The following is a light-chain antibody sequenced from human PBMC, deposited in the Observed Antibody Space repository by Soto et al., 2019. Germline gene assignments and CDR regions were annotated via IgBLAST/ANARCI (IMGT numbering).Light chain of an antibody. V-gene: IGKV3-20*01. CDR2: GAS. Sequence: EIGLTQSPGTLSLSPGERATLSCRASQSVSSSYLAWYQQKPGQPPRLLIYGASSRATGIPDRFSGSGSGTDFTLTISRLEPEDFAVYYCQQYGSSSWTFGQGTKVEIK. CDR3: QQYGSSSWT. J-gene: IGKJ1*01. CDR1: QSVSSSY.